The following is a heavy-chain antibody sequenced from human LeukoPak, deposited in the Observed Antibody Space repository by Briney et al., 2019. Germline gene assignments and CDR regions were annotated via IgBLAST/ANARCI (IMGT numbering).Heavy chain of an antibody. D-gene: IGHD6-13*01. V-gene: IGHV3-20*03. CDR3: ARGIADFDY. Sequence: WIRQSPGKGLEWVSGINWNGGSTGYADSVKGRFTISRDNAKNSLYLQMNSLRAEDTALYYCARGIADFDYWGQGTLVTVSS. J-gene: IGHJ4*02. CDR2: INWNGGST.